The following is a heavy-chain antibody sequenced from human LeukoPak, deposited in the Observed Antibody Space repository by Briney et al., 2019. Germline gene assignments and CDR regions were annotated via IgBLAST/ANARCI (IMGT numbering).Heavy chain of an antibody. J-gene: IGHJ6*04. D-gene: IGHD4-17*01. V-gene: IGHV2-5*02. CDR1: GFSLTTSGVG. CDR2: IYWDDDN. CDR3: RFRDYGRKTNPKRYSYDQLDV. Sequence: SGPTLVNPTQTLTLTCTFSGFSLTTSGVGVGWIRQPPGKALEWLALIYWDDDNRYSPSMKSRLTITKDTSKNQVVLTMTNMDPVDTATCYCRFRDYGRKTNPKRYSYDQLDVWGKGITVTVSS.